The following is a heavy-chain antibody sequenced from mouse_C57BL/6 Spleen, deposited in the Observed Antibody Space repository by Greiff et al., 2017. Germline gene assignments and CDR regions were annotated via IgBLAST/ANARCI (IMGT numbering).Heavy chain of an antibody. V-gene: IGHV5-17*01. Sequence: EVQLVESGGGLVKPGGSLKLSCAASGFTFSDYGMHWVRQAPEKGLEWVAYISSGSSTIYYADTVKGRFTITRDNAKNTLFLQMTSLRSEDTAMYYCARGRDGPSSYAMDYWGQGTSVTVSS. CDR2: ISSGSSTI. CDR3: ARGRDGPSSYAMDY. D-gene: IGHD2-3*01. CDR1: GFTFSDYG. J-gene: IGHJ4*01.